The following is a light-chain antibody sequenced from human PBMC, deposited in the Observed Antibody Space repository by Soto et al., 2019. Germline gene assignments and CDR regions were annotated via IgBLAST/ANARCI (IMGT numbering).Light chain of an antibody. CDR1: RSDVGSFNS. CDR3: CSYAGASTVV. CDR2: EGN. Sequence: QSVLNQPTSVSGSPGPSITISYTGTRSDVGSFNSVSWYQQLPGRAPKLMIYEGNKRPSGISNRFSGSKSGKTPSLTISGLQAEDEADYYCCSYAGASTVVFGGGTKLTVL. J-gene: IGLJ2*01. V-gene: IGLV2-23*01.